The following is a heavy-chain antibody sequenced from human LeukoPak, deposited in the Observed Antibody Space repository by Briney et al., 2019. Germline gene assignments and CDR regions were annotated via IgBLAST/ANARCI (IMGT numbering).Heavy chain of an antibody. CDR2: IYYSGST. D-gene: IGHD1-26*01. CDR3: ARAVEGATTYYFDY. CDR1: GGSISSYY. V-gene: IGHV4-59*01. Sequence: SETLSLTCTVSGGSISSYYWSWIRQPPGKGLEWIGYIYYSGSTSYNPSLKSRVTISVDTSKNQFSLKLSSVTAADTAVYYCARAVEGATTYYFDYWGQGTLVTVSS. J-gene: IGHJ4*02.